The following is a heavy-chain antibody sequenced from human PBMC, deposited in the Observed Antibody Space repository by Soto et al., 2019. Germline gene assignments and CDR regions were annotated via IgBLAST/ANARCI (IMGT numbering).Heavy chain of an antibody. CDR3: ARGLGSSSWYGGPLDY. J-gene: IGHJ4*02. V-gene: IGHV4-34*01. CDR1: GGSFSGYY. CDR2: INHSGST. D-gene: IGHD6-13*01. Sequence: SETLSLTCAVYGGSFSGYYWSWIRQPPGKGLEWIGEINHSGSTNYNPSLKSRVTISVDTSKNQFSLKLSSVTAADTAVYYCARGLGSSSWYGGPLDYWGQGTLVTVSS.